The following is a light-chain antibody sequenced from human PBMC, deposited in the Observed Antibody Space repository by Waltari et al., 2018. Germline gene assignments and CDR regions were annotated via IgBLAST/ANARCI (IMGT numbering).Light chain of an antibody. V-gene: IGKV3-15*01. Sequence: EIVMTQSPATLCVSPGERATLSCRASQSVSSNLAWYQQKPGQAPRLLIYGASTRATGIPARFSGSGSGTYFTLTISSLQSEDFAVYYCQQYNNWPPLTFGGGTKVEIK. CDR1: QSVSSN. J-gene: IGKJ4*01. CDR2: GAS. CDR3: QQYNNWPPLT.